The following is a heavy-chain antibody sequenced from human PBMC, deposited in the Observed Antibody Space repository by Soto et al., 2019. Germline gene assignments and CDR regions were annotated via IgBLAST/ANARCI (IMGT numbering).Heavy chain of an antibody. Sequence: QVQLVQSGAEVKKPGSSVKVSCKASGGTFSSYAISWGRQAPGQGLEWMGGIIPIFGTANYAQKFQGRVTITADESTSTAYMELSSLRSEDTAVYYCASPHSSSSDYYYYGMDVWGQGTTVTVSS. J-gene: IGHJ6*02. CDR1: GGTFSSYA. CDR2: IIPIFGTA. CDR3: ASPHSSSSDYYYYGMDV. V-gene: IGHV1-69*01. D-gene: IGHD6-6*01.